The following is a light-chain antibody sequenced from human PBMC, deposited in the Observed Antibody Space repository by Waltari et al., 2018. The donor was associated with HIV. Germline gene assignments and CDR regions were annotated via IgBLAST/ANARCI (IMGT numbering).Light chain of an antibody. CDR2: EVS. J-gene: IGLJ1*01. V-gene: IGLV2-14*01. Sequence: QSALAQPASVSGSPGQSITISCTGTNSDIGEYNYVPWNQKHQDKAPKVIIYEVSNRPSGVSNRFSGSKSGNTASLTISGLRAEDEGDYFCGTYTSTTTLYVFGTGTRVAVL. CDR1: NSDIGEYNY. CDR3: GTYTSTTTLYV.